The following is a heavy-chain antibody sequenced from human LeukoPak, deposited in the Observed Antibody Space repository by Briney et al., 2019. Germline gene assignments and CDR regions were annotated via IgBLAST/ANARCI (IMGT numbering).Heavy chain of an antibody. CDR1: GYTFTSYD. J-gene: IGHJ4*02. V-gene: IGHV1-8*03. CDR3: ARESSGYYAWGY. D-gene: IGHD3-22*01. Sequence: ASVKVSCKASGYTFTSYDINWVRQATGQGLEWMGWMNPNSGNTGYAQKFQGRVTITRNTSISTAYMELSSLRSEDTAVYYCARESSGYYAWGYWGQGTLVTVSS. CDR2: MNPNSGNT.